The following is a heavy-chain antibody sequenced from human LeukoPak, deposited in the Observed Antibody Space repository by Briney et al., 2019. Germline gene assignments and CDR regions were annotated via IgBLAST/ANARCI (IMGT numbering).Heavy chain of an antibody. J-gene: IGHJ4*02. V-gene: IGHV3-49*04. CDR3: TRSKAYYYDSSGYSGY. Sequence: PGGSLRLSCTASGFTFGDYAMSWVRQAPGKGLEWVGLIRSKAYGGTTEYAASVKGRFTISRDDSKSIACLQMNSLKTEDTAVYYCTRSKAYYYDSSGYSGYWGQGTLVTVSS. CDR1: GFTFGDYA. CDR2: IRSKAYGGTT. D-gene: IGHD3-22*01.